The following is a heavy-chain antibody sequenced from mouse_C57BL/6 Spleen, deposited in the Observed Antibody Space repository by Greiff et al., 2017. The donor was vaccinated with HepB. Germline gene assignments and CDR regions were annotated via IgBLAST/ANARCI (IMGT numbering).Heavy chain of an antibody. D-gene: IGHD2-2*01. CDR1: GFTFSDYG. J-gene: IGHJ3*01. V-gene: IGHV5-15*01. Sequence: EVKLMESGGGLVQPGGSLKLSCAASGFTFSDYGMAWVRQAPRKGPEWVAFISTLAYSIYYADTVTGRFTISRENAKNTLYLEMSSMRSEDTAMYYCAREGTYGYEFAYWGQWTLVTVSA. CDR3: AREGTYGYEFAY. CDR2: ISTLAYSI.